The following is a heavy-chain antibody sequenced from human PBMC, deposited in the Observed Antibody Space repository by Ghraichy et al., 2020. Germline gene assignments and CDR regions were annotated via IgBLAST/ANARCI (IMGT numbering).Heavy chain of an antibody. V-gene: IGHV4-59*01. D-gene: IGHD7-27*01. CDR2: IYYSGST. CDR3: ARGANWGVGGFYYYGMDV. J-gene: IGHJ6*02. Sequence: GSLRLSCTVSGGSISSYYWSWIRQPPGKGLEWIGYIYYSGSTNYNPSLKSRVTISVDTSKNQFSLKLSSVTAADTAVYYCARGANWGVGGFYYYGMDVWGQGTTVTVSS. CDR1: GGSISSYY.